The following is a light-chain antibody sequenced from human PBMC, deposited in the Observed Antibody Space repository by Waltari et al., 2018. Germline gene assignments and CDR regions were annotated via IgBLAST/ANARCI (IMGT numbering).Light chain of an antibody. Sequence: QSALTQPASVSGSPGQAITIPGPGTSSDVGGTNNAFWYQQHPGKAPILMIYDVSSRPSGVSNRFFGSKSGNAASLTIPGLQAEDEAVYFCSSYSTSITPYVFGTGTKVTVL. CDR1: SSDVGGTNN. V-gene: IGLV2-14*03. CDR2: DVS. CDR3: SSYSTSITPYV. J-gene: IGLJ1*01.